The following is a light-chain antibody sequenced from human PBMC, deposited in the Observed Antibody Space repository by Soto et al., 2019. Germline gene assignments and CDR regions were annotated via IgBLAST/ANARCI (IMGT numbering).Light chain of an antibody. CDR2: EVS. CDR1: SSDIGVYNY. J-gene: IGLJ3*02. CDR3: TSFTTTNIWV. V-gene: IGLV2-14*01. Sequence: QSAQTQPASVSGSPGQSITISCTGTSSDIGVYNYVSWYQQHPGKAPKLVICEVSNRPSGVSSRFSGSKSGNTASLTISGLRAEDEADYYCTSFTTTNIWVFGGGTKLTVL.